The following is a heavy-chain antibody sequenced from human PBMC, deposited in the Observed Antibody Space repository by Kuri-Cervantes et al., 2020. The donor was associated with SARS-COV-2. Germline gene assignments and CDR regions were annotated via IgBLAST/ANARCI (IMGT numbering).Heavy chain of an antibody. Sequence: ASVKVSCKASGYTFIGYYMHWVRQAPGQGLEWMGWINPKSGASSYAQKFQGRVTMTRATSINTVYMELSTLRSDDTAVYYCARARGPPGYFDYWGQGTLVTVSS. CDR1: GYTFIGYY. J-gene: IGHJ4*02. CDR2: INPKSGAS. V-gene: IGHV1-2*02. CDR3: ARARGPPGYFDY.